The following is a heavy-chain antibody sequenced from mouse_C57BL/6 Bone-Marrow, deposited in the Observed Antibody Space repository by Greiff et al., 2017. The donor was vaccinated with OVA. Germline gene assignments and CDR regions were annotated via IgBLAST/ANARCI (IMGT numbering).Heavy chain of an antibody. J-gene: IGHJ3*01. V-gene: IGHV5-15*01. CDR3: ARPPDGYYGWFAY. CDR1: GFTFSDYG. D-gene: IGHD2-3*01. Sequence: EVQGVESGGGLVQPGGSLKLSCAASGFTFSDYGMAWVRQAPRKGPEWVAFISNLAYSIYYADTVTGRFTISRENAKNTRYLEMSSLRSEDTAMYYCARPPDGYYGWFAYWGQGTLVTVSA. CDR2: ISNLAYSI.